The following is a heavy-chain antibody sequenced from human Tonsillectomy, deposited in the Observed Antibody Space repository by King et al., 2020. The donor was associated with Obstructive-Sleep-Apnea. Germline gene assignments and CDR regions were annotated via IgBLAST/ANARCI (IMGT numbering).Heavy chain of an antibody. CDR3: AHRRGWTYYFDY. V-gene: IGHV2-5*02. CDR1: GFSLSTSGVG. J-gene: IGHJ4*02. D-gene: IGHD3/OR15-3a*01. CDR2: MYCDDDK. Sequence: HITLKESGPTLVKPTQTLTLTCTFSGFSLSTSGVGGGWIRQPPGKALEWLALMYCDDDKLSSPALKSRLTITKDTSKNQVALTMTNMDPVDTATYYCAHRRGWTYYFDYWGQGTLVTVSS.